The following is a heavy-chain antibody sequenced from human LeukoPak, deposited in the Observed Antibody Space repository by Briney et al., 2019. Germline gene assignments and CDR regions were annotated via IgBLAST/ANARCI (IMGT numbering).Heavy chain of an antibody. CDR2: TYHSGST. CDR3: ARAGGFGELLLDAFDI. CDR1: GGSISSSNW. V-gene: IGHV4-4*02. D-gene: IGHD3-10*01. Sequence: PSETLSLTCAVSGGSISSSNWWSWVRQPPGKGLEWIGETYHSGSTNYNPSLKSRVTISVDKSKNQFSLKLSSVTAADTAVYYCARAGGFGELLLDAFDIWGQGTMVTVSS. J-gene: IGHJ3*02.